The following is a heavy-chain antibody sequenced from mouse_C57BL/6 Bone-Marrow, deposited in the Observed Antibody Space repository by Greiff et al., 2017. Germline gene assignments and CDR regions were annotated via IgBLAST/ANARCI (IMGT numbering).Heavy chain of an antibody. V-gene: IGHV1-53*01. J-gene: IGHJ2*01. D-gene: IGHD1-1*01. CDR3: ARYGSLDY. Sequence: QVQLQQPGTELVKPGASVKLSCTASGYTFTSYWMHWVKPRPGQGLEWIGNINPSNGNTYYNEKFKGKATLTADKSSRTAYMELRSLTSEDTAVYFCARYGSLDYWGQGTTLTVSS. CDR1: GYTFTSYW. CDR2: INPSNGNT.